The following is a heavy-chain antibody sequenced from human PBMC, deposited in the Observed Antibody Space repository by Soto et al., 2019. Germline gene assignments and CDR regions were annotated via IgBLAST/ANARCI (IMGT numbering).Heavy chain of an antibody. CDR1: GDSINSDNYY. J-gene: IGHJ4*02. CDR2: IYYSGSS. V-gene: IGHV4-39*07. CDR3: SKGNGNYFDS. Sequence: PSETLSLTCSVSGDSINSDNYYWGWIRQPPGKGLEWIGEIYYSGSSNYNPSLESRVTISVDKSTNQFSLKLSSVAAADTAVYFCSKGNGNYFDSWGQGIMVTVSS.